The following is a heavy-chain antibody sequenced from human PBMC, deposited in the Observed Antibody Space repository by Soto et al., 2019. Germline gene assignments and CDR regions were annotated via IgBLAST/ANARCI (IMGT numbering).Heavy chain of an antibody. Sequence: VGSLRLSCAASGFTSSSYEMNWVRQAPGKGLEWISYISPSGTIYYADSVRGRFTISRDNAKNSLYLQMDSLRAEDSTVYYCARGGYCVSTTCYSFNAFDIWGQGTVVTVSS. CDR2: ISPSGTI. J-gene: IGHJ3*02. CDR1: GFTSSSYE. V-gene: IGHV3-48*03. D-gene: IGHD2-2*02. CDR3: ARGGYCVSTTCYSFNAFDI.